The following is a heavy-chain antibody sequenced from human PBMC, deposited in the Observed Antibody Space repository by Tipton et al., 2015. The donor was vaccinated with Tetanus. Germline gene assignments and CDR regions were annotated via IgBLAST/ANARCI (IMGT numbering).Heavy chain of an antibody. V-gene: IGHV4-59*07. CDR2: IDYFGTT. D-gene: IGHD3-3*01. CDR1: GGSISSYY. Sequence: TLSLTCTVSGGSISSYYWSWIRQPPGKGLEWIGYIDYFGTTKYNPSLKSRVAMSVDTSKNQLSLKLSSVTSADTAVYYCARTSGYLYSSYWGQGSLFTVSS. J-gene: IGHJ1*01. CDR3: ARTSGYLYSSY.